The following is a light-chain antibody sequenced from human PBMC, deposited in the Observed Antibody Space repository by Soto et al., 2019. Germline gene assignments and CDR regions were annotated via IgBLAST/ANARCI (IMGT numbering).Light chain of an antibody. CDR2: AAT. CDR3: QKTYSTPLN. V-gene: IGKV1-39*01. J-gene: IGKJ5*01. CDR1: QGISQY. Sequence: DIHFTHSPCLLSASVGDRVTITFRASQGISQYVAWYQQKPGKAPKLLIYAATVLQSGVPSRFSGSGSGTVFTLTISSLQPEDFATYYCQKTYSTPLNFGQGTRLEIK.